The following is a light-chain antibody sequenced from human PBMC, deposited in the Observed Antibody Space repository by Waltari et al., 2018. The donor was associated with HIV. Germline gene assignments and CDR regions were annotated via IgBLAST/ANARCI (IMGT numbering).Light chain of an antibody. CDR1: RRDIGLYNF. V-gene: IGLV2-8*01. J-gene: IGLJ2*01. Sequence: QPPSASGPPGQSVTISCAGTRRDIGLYNFVSWYQHHPGKAPKLMISEVSRRPPGVPDRFSGSKSGNTASLTVSGLQAEDEAAYYCFSYAGNNYLLFGGGTKLTVL. CDR2: EVS. CDR3: FSYAGNNYLL.